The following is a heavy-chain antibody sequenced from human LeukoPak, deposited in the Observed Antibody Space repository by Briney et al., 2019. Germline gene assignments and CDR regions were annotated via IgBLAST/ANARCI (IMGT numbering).Heavy chain of an antibody. CDR1: GFTFDDYG. Sequence: PGGSLRLSCAASGFTFDDYGMSWVRQAPGKGLEWVSGINWNGGSTGYADSVKGRFTISRDNSQNTLYLQMNSLRPEDTAVYYCAKGGASVTRYVDYWGQGTLVTVSS. D-gene: IGHD4-17*01. CDR3: AKGGASVTRYVDY. J-gene: IGHJ4*02. V-gene: IGHV3-20*04. CDR2: INWNGGST.